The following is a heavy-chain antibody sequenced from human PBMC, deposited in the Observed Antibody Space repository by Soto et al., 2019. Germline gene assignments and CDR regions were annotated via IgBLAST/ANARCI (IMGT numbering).Heavy chain of an antibody. J-gene: IGHJ6*02. D-gene: IGHD4-17*01. CDR1: GGSISSGGYY. Sequence: QVQLQESGPGLVKPSQTLSLTCTVSGGSISSGGYYWSWIRQHPGKGLEWIGYIYYSGRTYYNPSLKSRVTISVDTSKNQFSLKLSSVTAADTAVYYCARSYGDSSGYYYYYYGMDVWGQGTTVTVSS. CDR3: ARSYGDSSGYYYYYYGMDV. V-gene: IGHV4-31*03. CDR2: IYYSGRT.